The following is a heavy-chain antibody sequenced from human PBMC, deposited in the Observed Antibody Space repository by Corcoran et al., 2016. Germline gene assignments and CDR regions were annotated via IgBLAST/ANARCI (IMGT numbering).Heavy chain of an antibody. CDR1: GGSVSSGSYY. J-gene: IGHJ6*02. CDR2: IYYSGST. V-gene: IGHV4-61*01. CDR3: ARGLNYDYGWGSYRLKYGMDV. Sequence: QVQLQESGPGLVKPSETLSLTCTVSGGSVSSGSYYWSWIRQPPGKGLEWIGYIYYSGSTNYNPSLKSRVIRSIDTSKNQFSLKMSPVTAADTALYYCARGLNYDYGWGSYRLKYGMDVWGQGTTVTVSS. D-gene: IGHD3-16*02.